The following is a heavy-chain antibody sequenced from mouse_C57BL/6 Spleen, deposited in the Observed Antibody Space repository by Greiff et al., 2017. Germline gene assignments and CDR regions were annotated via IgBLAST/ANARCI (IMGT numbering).Heavy chain of an antibody. CDR3: ERRDGSSYGGPKAY. V-gene: IGHV5-6*01. D-gene: IGHD1-1*01. CDR2: ISSGGSYT. CDR1: GFTFSSSG. Sequence: EVQLQESGGDLVKPGGSLKLSCAASGFTFSSSGMSWVRQTPDKRLEWVATISSGGSYTYYPDSVKGRFTISRDNAKNTLYLQMSSLKVEDADISNCERRDGSSYGGPKAYWGQGTLVTVSA. J-gene: IGHJ3*01.